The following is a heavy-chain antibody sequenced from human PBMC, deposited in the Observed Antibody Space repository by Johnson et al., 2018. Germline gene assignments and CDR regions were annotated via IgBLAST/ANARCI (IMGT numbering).Heavy chain of an antibody. CDR3: ARVWRDGYGMDV. CDR2: IWYDGSNK. CDR1: GFTFSKYG. V-gene: IGHV3-33*01. J-gene: IGHJ6*02. Sequence: QVQLVQSGGGVVQPGRSLRLSCAASGFTFSKYGMHWVRQAPGKGLEWVSVIWYDGSNKYYGDSVKGRFTSSRDNSKNTLYLQMNSLRAEDTAVYYLARVWRDGYGMDVWGQGTTVTVSS. D-gene: IGHD3-3*01.